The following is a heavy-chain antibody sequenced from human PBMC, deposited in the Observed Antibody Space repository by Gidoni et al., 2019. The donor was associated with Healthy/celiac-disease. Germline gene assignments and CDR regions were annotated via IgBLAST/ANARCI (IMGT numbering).Heavy chain of an antibody. CDR1: GGSISSSSYY. J-gene: IGHJ4*02. D-gene: IGHD6-13*01. V-gene: IGHV4-39*01. CDR2: IYYSVST. CDR3: ARLPTGYSSSWLLFAY. Sequence: QLQLQESGPGLEKPAETLSLTCTVAGGSISSSSYYWGWIRQPPGKGREWIGSIYYSVSTSYTPSLKSRVTISVDTSKNQFSLTLSSVPAADTAVYYCARLPTGYSSSWLLFAYWGQGPLVTVSS.